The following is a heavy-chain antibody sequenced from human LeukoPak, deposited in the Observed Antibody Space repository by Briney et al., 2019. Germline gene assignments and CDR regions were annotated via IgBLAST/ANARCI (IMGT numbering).Heavy chain of an antibody. CDR3: ARLMLERYCSSTSCYRRSQYNWFDP. Sequence: ASVKVSCKASGYTFTSYGISWVRQAPGQGLEWMGWISAYNGNTNYAQKLQGRVTMTTDTSTSTAYMELRSLRSDDTAVYYCARLMLERYCSSTSCYRRSQYNWFDPWGQGTLVTVSS. CDR1: GYTFTSYG. D-gene: IGHD2-2*02. J-gene: IGHJ5*02. CDR2: ISAYNGNT. V-gene: IGHV1-18*01.